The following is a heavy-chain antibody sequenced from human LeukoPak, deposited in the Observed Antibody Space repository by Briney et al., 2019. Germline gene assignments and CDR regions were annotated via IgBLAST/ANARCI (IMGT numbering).Heavy chain of an antibody. Sequence: SETLSLTCTVSGGSISSYYWSWIRQPPGKGLEWIGYIHYSGSTNYNPSLKSRVTISGDTSKNQFSLKLTSMTAADTAVYYCARGFGGYAYYNYFDPWGQGTLVTVSS. CDR1: GGSISSYY. D-gene: IGHD5-24*01. V-gene: IGHV4-59*01. CDR2: IHYSGST. J-gene: IGHJ5*02. CDR3: ARGFGGYAYYNYFDP.